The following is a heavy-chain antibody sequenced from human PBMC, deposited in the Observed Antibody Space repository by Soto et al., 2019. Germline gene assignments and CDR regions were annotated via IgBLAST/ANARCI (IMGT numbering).Heavy chain of an antibody. CDR2: INHSGST. J-gene: IGHJ6*02. CDR1: GGSFSGYY. D-gene: IGHD2-21*01. Sequence: SETLSLTCAVYGGSFSGYYWSWIRQPPGKGLEWIGEINHSGSTNYNPSLKSRVTISVDTAKNQFSLKLSSVTAADTAVYYCARLAIFLSDYYDYYYGMDVWGQGTTVTVSS. CDR3: ARLAIFLSDYYDYYYGMDV. V-gene: IGHV4-34*01.